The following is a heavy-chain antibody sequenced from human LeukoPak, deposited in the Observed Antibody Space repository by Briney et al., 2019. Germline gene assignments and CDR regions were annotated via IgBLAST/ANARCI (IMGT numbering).Heavy chain of an antibody. V-gene: IGHV3-66*01. J-gene: IGHJ4*02. CDR2: IFSGGST. CDR3: ARGGATVDY. D-gene: IGHD1-26*01. CDR1: GFDVSSNY. Sequence: GGSLRLSCAASGFDVSSNYMSWVRQAPGKGLEWVAVIFSGGSTYYADSVKGRFTISRDNAKNSLYLQMNSLRAEDTAVYYCARGGATVDYWGQGTLVTVSS.